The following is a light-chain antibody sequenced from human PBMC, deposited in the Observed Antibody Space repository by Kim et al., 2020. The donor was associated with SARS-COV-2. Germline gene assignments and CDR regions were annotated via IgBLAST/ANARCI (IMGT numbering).Light chain of an antibody. V-gene: IGKV3-15*01. CDR2: GAS. Sequence: EIVMTQSPATLSVSPGERATLSCRASQSVSSNLAWYQQKPGQAPRLLIYGASTRATGIPARFSGSGSGREFTLTISSPQSEDFAVYHCQQYNNWPWTFGQGTKVDIK. J-gene: IGKJ1*01. CDR3: QQYNNWPWT. CDR1: QSVSSN.